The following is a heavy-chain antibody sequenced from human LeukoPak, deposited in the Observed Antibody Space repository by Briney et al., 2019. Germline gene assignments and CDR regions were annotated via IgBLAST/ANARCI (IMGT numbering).Heavy chain of an antibody. Sequence: GGSLRLSCAASEFTFSTYPMSWVRQAPGKGLEWVSLISDGAATTYYADSVKGRFTISRDNSKNTLYLQTISLRAEDTAVYYCANLNSGYATDFWGQGTLVTVSS. CDR2: ISDGAATT. CDR3: ANLNSGYATDF. V-gene: IGHV3-23*01. J-gene: IGHJ4*02. D-gene: IGHD5-12*01. CDR1: EFTFSTYP.